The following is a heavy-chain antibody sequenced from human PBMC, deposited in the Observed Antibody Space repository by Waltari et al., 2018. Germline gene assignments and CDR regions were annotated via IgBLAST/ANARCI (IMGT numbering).Heavy chain of an antibody. D-gene: IGHD5-12*01. Sequence: HLQLQESGPGLMKPSETLSLTCTVSGGSISRSSYYWGWIRQSPGKGLGWIASMYYSGTTYYNPTLESRLTIAGDTSKNQCSLRLSSVTAADTAVYYCARHWKRNGYRFDPWGQGTLVTVSS. J-gene: IGHJ5*02. CDR2: MYYSGTT. CDR3: ARHWKRNGYRFDP. CDR1: GGSISRSSYY. V-gene: IGHV4-39*01.